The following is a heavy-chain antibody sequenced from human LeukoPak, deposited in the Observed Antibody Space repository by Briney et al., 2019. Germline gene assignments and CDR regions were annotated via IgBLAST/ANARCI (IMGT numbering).Heavy chain of an antibody. CDR1: GFTFSSYE. V-gene: IGHV3-48*03. J-gene: IGHJ4*02. CDR2: ISSSGSTI. D-gene: IGHD3-16*01. Sequence: PGGSLRLSCAASGFTFSSYEMNWVRQAPGKGLEWVSYISSSGSTIYYADSVKGRFTILRDNAKNSLYLQMNSLRADDTAVYYCARDHLYYEISGPRFDNWGQGTRVTVSS. CDR3: ARDHLYYEISGPRFDN.